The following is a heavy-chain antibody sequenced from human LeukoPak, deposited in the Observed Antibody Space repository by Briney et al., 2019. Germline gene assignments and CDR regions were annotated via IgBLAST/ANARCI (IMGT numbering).Heavy chain of an antibody. Sequence: GGSLRLSCAASGFTFSSYWMHWVRQAPGERLVWVSCINGDGSSATYADSVKGRFTISRDSAKNTVYLQMNSLRAEDTAVYFCTRDAPGGALLADYWGQGTLVTVSS. D-gene: IGHD3-10*01. CDR1: GFTFSSYW. V-gene: IGHV3-74*01. CDR3: TRDAPGGALLADY. J-gene: IGHJ4*02. CDR2: INGDGSSA.